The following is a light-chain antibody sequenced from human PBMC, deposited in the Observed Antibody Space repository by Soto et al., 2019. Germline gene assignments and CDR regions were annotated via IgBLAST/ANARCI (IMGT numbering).Light chain of an antibody. V-gene: IGLV2-14*03. CDR3: SSYTSSLIPV. Sequence: QSVLTQPASVSGSPGQSITISCTGTSSDIGAYNYVSWYQQQPGKAPKLMIFDVSDRPSGVSNRFSGSKSGNTASLTISGLQPEDEASYFCSSYTSSLIPVFGGGTKLTVL. J-gene: IGLJ2*01. CDR2: DVS. CDR1: SSDIGAYNY.